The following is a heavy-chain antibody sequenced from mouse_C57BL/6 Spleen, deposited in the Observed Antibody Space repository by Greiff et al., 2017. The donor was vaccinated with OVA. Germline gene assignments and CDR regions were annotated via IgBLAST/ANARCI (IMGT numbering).Heavy chain of an antibody. D-gene: IGHD2-4*01. Sequence: QVHVKQSGAELARPGASVKLSCKASGYTFTSYGISWVKQRTGQGLEWIGEIYPRSGNTYYNEKFKGKATLTADKSSSTAYMELRSLTSEDSAVYFCASLLIYYDYDGRDYWGQGTTLTVSS. CDR1: GYTFTSYG. J-gene: IGHJ2*01. V-gene: IGHV1-81*01. CDR2: IYPRSGNT. CDR3: ASLLIYYDYDGRDY.